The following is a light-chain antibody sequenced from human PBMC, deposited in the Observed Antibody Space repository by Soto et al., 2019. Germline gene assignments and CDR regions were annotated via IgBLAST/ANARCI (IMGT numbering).Light chain of an antibody. CDR3: QQYGSSP. CDR2: GAS. Sequence: EIVLTQYPGTLSLSPGEKATLSCRASQSVSSSCLAWYQQKPGQAPRLLIYGASSRATGIPDRFSGSGSGTDFTLTISRLEPEDFAVYYCQQYGSSPFGQGTKVDIK. J-gene: IGKJ1*01. V-gene: IGKV3-20*01. CDR1: QSVSSSC.